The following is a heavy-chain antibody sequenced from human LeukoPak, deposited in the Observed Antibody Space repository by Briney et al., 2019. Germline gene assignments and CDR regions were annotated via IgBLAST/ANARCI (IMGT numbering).Heavy chain of an antibody. J-gene: IGHJ6*02. Sequence: SETLSLTCTVSGGSISSYYWSWIRQPAGKGLDWIGRIYTSGSTNYNPSLKSRVTMSVDPSKNQFSLKLSSVTAADTAVYYCARDQGSGYYSPYGMDVWGQGTTVTVSS. V-gene: IGHV4-4*07. CDR3: ARDQGSGYYSPYGMDV. CDR2: IYTSGST. D-gene: IGHD3-22*01. CDR1: GGSISSYY.